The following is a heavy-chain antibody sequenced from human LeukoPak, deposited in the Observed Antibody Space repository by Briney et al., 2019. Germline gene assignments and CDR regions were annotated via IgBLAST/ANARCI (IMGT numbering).Heavy chain of an antibody. CDR3: ARDPYDSSAYGAFDI. D-gene: IGHD3-22*01. CDR2: INSDGSST. J-gene: IGHJ3*02. Sequence: GGSLRLPCAASGFTFSSYWMHWVRQAPGKGLVWVSRINSDGSSTSYADSVKGRFTISRDNAKNTLYLQMNSLRDEDTAVYYCARDPYDSSAYGAFDIWGQGTMVTVSS. V-gene: IGHV3-74*01. CDR1: GFTFSSYW.